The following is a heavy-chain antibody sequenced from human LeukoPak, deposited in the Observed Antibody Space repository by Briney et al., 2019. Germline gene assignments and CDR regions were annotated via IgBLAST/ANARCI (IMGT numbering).Heavy chain of an antibody. CDR1: GFTFSSYW. CDR2: MKQDGSEK. V-gene: IGHV3-7*01. J-gene: IGHJ4*02. CDR3: ARDGDY. Sequence: GGSLRLSCAASGFTFSSYWMTWVRQAPGKGLVWVANMKQDGSEKYYVDSVKGRFTVSRDNAKSSLYLQMNSLRGEDTAVYYCARDGDYWGQGTLVTVSS.